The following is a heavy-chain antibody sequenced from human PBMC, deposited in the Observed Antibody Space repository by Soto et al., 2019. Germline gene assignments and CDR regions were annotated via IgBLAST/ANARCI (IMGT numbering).Heavy chain of an antibody. CDR3: ARDGPGYSSGWYERRGDAFDI. D-gene: IGHD6-19*01. CDR2: ISAYNGNT. CDR1: GYTFTSYG. Sequence: ASVKVSCKASGYTFTSYGISWVRQAPGQGLEWMGWISAYNGNTNYAQKLQGRVTMTTDTSTSTAYMELRSLRSDDTAVYYCARDGPGYSSGWYERRGDAFDIWGQGTMVTVSS. J-gene: IGHJ3*02. V-gene: IGHV1-18*01.